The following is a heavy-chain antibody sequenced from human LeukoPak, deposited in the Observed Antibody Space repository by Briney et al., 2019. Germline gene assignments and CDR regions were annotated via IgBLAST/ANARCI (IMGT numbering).Heavy chain of an antibody. CDR1: GGSINTYF. CDR2: IHPSGST. J-gene: IGHJ4*02. D-gene: IGHD1-1*01. V-gene: IGHV4-4*07. Sequence: SETLSLTCTVSGGSINTYFWTWIRQPGGKGLQWIGRIHPSGSTNYSPSLKSRLTMSVDTSNNQFSLKLSSVTAADTAVYYCARDRYGGIIDSWGQGTLVSVSS. CDR3: ARDRYGGIIDS.